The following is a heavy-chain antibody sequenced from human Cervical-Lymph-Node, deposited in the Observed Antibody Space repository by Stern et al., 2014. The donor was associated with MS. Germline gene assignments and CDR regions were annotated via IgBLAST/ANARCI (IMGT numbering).Heavy chain of an antibody. CDR2: IWDDGNKK. CDR3: ARGNWNYEGMGY. CDR1: GFTFSNYG. Sequence: QVQLVQSGGGVVQPGRSLRLPCAASGFTFSNYGMHWVRQAPGKGLEWLAVIWDDGNKKYYADYVKGRFTISRDNSKNTLFLQMSSLTAEDTALYYCARGNWNYEGMGYWGQGTLVTVSS. D-gene: IGHD1-7*01. V-gene: IGHV3-33*01. J-gene: IGHJ4*02.